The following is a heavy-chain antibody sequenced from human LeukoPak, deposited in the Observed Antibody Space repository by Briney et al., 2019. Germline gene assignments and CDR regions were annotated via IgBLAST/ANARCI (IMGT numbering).Heavy chain of an antibody. CDR1: GYTFTGYY. D-gene: IGHD1-26*01. J-gene: IGHJ6*03. V-gene: IGHV1-2*02. Sequence: GASVKVSCKASGYTFTGYYMHWVRQAPGQGLEWMGWINPNSGGTNYAQKFQGRVTMTRDTSISTAYMELSRLRSDDTAVYYCVRGWSGSYYSHYYYYMDVWGKGTTVTVSS. CDR2: INPNSGGT. CDR3: VRGWSGSYYSHYYYYMDV.